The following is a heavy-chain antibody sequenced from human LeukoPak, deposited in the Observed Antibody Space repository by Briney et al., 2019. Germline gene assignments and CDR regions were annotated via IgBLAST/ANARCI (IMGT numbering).Heavy chain of an antibody. CDR2: IWYDGSNK. V-gene: IGHV3-33*01. CDR3: ARDLADHSGSYRGDYYFDY. CDR1: GFTFSSYG. D-gene: IGHD1-26*01. Sequence: PGGSLRLSCAASGFTFSSYGMHWVRQAPGKGLEWVAVIWYDGSNKYYADSVKGRFTISRDNSKNTLYLQMNSLRAEDTAVYYCARDLADHSGSYRGDYYFDYWGQGTLVTVSS. J-gene: IGHJ4*02.